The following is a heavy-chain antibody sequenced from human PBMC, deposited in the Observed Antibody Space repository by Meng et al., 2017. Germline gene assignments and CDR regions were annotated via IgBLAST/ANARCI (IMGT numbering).Heavy chain of an antibody. CDR2: ISSSGSTI. V-gene: IGHV3-11*01. Sequence: QVRVVGCGGGFVRAGGSLRLSCAASGFTFSDYYMSWIRQAPGKGLEWVSYISSSGSTIYYADSVKGRFTISRDNAKNSLYLQMNSLRAEDTAVYYCARNVDTAMVTNYWGQGTLVTVSS. J-gene: IGHJ4*02. CDR3: ARNVDTAMVTNY. D-gene: IGHD5-18*01. CDR1: GFTFSDYY.